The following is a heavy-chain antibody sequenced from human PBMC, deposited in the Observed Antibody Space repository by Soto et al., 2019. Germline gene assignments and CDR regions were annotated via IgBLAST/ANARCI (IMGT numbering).Heavy chain of an antibody. CDR2: IIPIFGTA. Sequence: QVQLVQSGAEVKKPGSSVKVSCKASGGTFSSYAISWVRQAPGQGLEWMGGIIPIFGTANYAQKFQGRVTITADESTSTAYRGLSSLRSEDTAVYYCARGRRIYDFLTGYIYWGQGTLVTVSS. CDR1: GGTFSSYA. V-gene: IGHV1-69*01. D-gene: IGHD3-9*01. J-gene: IGHJ4*02. CDR3: ARGRRIYDFLTGYIY.